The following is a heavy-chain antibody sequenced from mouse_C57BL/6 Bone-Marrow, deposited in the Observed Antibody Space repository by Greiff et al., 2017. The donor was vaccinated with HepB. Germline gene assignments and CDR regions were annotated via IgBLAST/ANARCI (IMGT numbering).Heavy chain of an antibody. V-gene: IGHV5-16*01. Sequence: EVKLVESEGGLVQPGSSMKLSCTASGFTFSDYYMAWVRQVPEKGLEWVANINYDGSSTYYLDSLKSRFIISRDNAKNILYLQMSSLKSEDTATYYCARDYGSSYPYFDYWGQGTTLTVSS. D-gene: IGHD1-1*01. CDR3: ARDYGSSYPYFDY. CDR1: GFTFSDYY. J-gene: IGHJ2*01. CDR2: INYDGSST.